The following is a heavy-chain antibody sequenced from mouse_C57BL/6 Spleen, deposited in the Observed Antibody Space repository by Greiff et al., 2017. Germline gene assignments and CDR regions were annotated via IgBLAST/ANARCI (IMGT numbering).Heavy chain of an antibody. Sequence: EVHLVESGPGLVKPSQSLSLTCSVTGYSITSGYYWNWIRQFPGNKLEWMGYISYDGSNNYNPSLKNRISITRDTSKNQFFLKLNSVTTEDTAKYYCAREGGYGNFGGGLMDYWGQGTSVTVSS. CDR3: AREGGYGNFGGGLMDY. V-gene: IGHV3-6*01. CDR1: GYSITSGYY. D-gene: IGHD2-1*01. J-gene: IGHJ4*01. CDR2: ISYDGSN.